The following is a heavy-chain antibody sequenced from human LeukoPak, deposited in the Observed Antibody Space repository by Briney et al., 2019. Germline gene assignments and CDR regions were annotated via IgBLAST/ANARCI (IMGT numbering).Heavy chain of an antibody. CDR1: GGTFSSYA. J-gene: IGHJ2*01. CDR2: IIPIFGTA. CDR3: AKSTYYDFWSGYYKPFYWYFDL. V-gene: IGHV1-69*13. Sequence: SVKVSCKASGGTFSSYAISWVRQAPGQGLEWMGGIIPIFGTANYAQKFQGRVTITADESTSTAYMELSSLRSEDTAVYYCAKSTYYDFWSGYYKPFYWYFDLWGRGTLVTVSS. D-gene: IGHD3-3*01.